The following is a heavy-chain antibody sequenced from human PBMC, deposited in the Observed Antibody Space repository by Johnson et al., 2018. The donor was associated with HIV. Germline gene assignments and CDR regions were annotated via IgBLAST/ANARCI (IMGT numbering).Heavy chain of an antibody. CDR3: ARVRWLRLGAFDI. D-gene: IGHD5-24*01. CDR1: GFFFSGYA. Sequence: VQLVESGGGLVQPGGSLKLSCAASGFFFSGYAMHWVRQASGKGLEWVGCIRSKAHNYATTYAASLKGRFTISRDDSKNTAYLQMNSLKTEDTAVYYCARVRWLRLGAFDIWGQGTMVTVSS. V-gene: IGHV3-73*01. J-gene: IGHJ3*02. CDR2: IRSKAHNYAT.